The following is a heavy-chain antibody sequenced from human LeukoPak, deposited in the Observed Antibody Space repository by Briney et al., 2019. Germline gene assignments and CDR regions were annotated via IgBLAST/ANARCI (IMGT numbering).Heavy chain of an antibody. CDR1: GGTFSSYA. V-gene: IGHV1-69-2*01. J-gene: IGHJ4*02. CDR2: VDPEDGKT. D-gene: IGHD1-26*01. CDR3: ATEGTSGSARLGLVWD. Sequence: ASVKVSCKASGGTFSSYAISWVRQAPGKGLEWMGLVDPEDGKTIYAEKFQGRVTITADTSIDIAYMELSSLRSEDTAVYYCATEGTSGSARLGLVWDWGQGTLVTVSS.